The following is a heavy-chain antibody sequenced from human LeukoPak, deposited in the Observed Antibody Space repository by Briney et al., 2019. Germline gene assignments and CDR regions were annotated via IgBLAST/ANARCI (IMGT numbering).Heavy chain of an antibody. V-gene: IGHV3-23*01. CDR2: ISGSGSST. Sequence: QAGGSLRLSCAASGFTFSSYAMSWVRQAPGKGLERVSGISGSGSSTYYADSVKGRFNISRDNSKNMVYLQMNRLRADDTAVYHCAKEGYASSWYRFDYWGQGTLVTVSS. CDR1: GFTFSSYA. J-gene: IGHJ4*02. D-gene: IGHD6-13*01. CDR3: AKEGYASSWYRFDY.